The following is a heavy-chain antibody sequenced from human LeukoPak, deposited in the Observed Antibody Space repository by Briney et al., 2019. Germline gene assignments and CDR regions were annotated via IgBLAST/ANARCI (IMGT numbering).Heavy chain of an antibody. V-gene: IGHV5-51*01. J-gene: IGHJ4*02. CDR3: ARSIYSYGYYFDY. CDR2: IYPGDSDT. D-gene: IGHD5-18*01. CDR1: GYSFTSYW. Sequence: PGESLKNPCKGSGYSFTSYWIGWVRQMPGKGLEWMGIIYPGDSDTRYSPSFQGQVTISADKSISTAYLQWSSLKASDTAMYYCARSIYSYGYYFDYWGQGTLVTVSS.